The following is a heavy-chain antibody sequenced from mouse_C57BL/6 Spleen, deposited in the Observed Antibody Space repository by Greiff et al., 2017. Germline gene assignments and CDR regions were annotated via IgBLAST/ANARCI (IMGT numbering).Heavy chain of an antibody. J-gene: IGHJ2*01. V-gene: IGHV1-82*01. Sequence: VQLQESGPELVKPGASVKISCKASGYAFSSSWMNWVKQRPGKGLEWIGRIYPGDGDTTYNGKFKGKATLTADKSSSTYYMQLSSLTSEDSAVFFCARNLLGGYFDYWGQGTTLTVSS. D-gene: IGHD2-10*01. CDR2: IYPGDGDT. CDR3: ARNLLGGYFDY. CDR1: GYAFSSSW.